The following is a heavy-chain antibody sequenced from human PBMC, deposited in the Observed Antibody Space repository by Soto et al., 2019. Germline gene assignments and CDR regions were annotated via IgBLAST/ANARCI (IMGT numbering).Heavy chain of an antibody. CDR1: GGSISSGGYY. J-gene: IGHJ6*02. V-gene: IGHV4-31*03. CDR3: ARDDTPGYSSSWYPHYYYGMDV. CDR2: IYCSGST. D-gene: IGHD6-13*01. Sequence: SETLSLTCTVSGGSISSGGYYWSWIRQHPGKGLEWIGYIYCSGSTYYNPSLKSRVTISVDTSKNQFSLKLSSVTAADTAVYYCARDDTPGYSSSWYPHYYYGMDVWGQGTTVTVSS.